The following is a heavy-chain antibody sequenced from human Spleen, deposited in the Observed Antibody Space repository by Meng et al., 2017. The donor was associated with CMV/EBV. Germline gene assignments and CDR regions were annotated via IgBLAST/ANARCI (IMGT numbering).Heavy chain of an antibody. Sequence: LTLPVSGFSLSSRHWWSWVRQPPGKGLEWIGQIYHSGGTRYNPSLKSRVAISVDKSKNQFSLKLSSVTAADTAVYYCANGGMRQQLVYWGQGTLVTVSS. V-gene: IGHV4-4*02. CDR1: GFSLSSRHW. CDR3: ANGGMRQQLVY. D-gene: IGHD6-13*01. J-gene: IGHJ4*02. CDR2: IYHSGGT.